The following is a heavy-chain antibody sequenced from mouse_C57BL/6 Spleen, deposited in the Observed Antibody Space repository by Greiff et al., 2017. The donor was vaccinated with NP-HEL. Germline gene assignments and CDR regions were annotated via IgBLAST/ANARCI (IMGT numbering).Heavy chain of an antibody. V-gene: IGHV1-66*01. CDR3: ARSRGNYFDY. CDR2: IYPGSGNT. CDR1: GYSFTSYY. Sequence: VQLQQSGPELVKPGASVKISCKASGYSFTSYYIHWVKQRPGQGLEWIGWIYPGSGNTNYNEKFKSKATLTVDKSSSTAYMQLSSLTSEDSAVYYCARSRGNYFDYWGQGTTLTVSS. J-gene: IGHJ2*01.